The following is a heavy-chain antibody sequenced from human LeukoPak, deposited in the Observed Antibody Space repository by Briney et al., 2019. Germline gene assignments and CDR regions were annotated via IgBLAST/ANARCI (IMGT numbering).Heavy chain of an antibody. V-gene: IGHV4-61*02. CDR3: VRADSSSWYENWFDP. J-gene: IGHJ5*02. Sequence: PSETLSLTCTVSGGSISSGSYYWSWIRQPAGKGLEWIGRIYTSGSTNYNPSLKSRVTISVDTSKNQFSLKLSSVTAADTAVYYCVRADSSSWYENWFDPWGQGTLVTVSS. D-gene: IGHD6-13*01. CDR2: IYTSGST. CDR1: GGSISSGSYY.